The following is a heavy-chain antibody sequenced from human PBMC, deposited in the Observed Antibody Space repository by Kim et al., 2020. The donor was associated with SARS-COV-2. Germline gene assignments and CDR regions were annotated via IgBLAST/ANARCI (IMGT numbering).Heavy chain of an antibody. CDR3: ARDGPYSSSSGAFDI. Sequence: DSVKGRFTISRDNAKNSLYLQMNSLRAEDTAVYYCARDGPYSSSSGAFDIWGQGTMVTVSS. J-gene: IGHJ3*02. V-gene: IGHV3-7*01. D-gene: IGHD6-13*01.